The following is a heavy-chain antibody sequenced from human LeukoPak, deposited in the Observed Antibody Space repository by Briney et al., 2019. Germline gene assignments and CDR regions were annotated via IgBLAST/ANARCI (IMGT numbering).Heavy chain of an antibody. CDR3: ARLRNTMTTPRFDY. Sequence: GGSLRLSCAASGFTFSSFWMSWVRQVPGKGLEWVAHIKEDGSEKYYMDSVKGRFTISRDNSKNTLYLQMSSLRADDTAVYYCARLRNTMTTPRFDYWGQGTLVTVSS. D-gene: IGHD4-17*01. V-gene: IGHV3-7*05. J-gene: IGHJ4*02. CDR1: GFTFSSFW. CDR2: IKEDGSEK.